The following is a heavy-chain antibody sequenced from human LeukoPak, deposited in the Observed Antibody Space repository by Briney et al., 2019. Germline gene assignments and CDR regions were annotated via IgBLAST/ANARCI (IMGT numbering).Heavy chain of an antibody. CDR1: GGSISSGSYY. J-gene: IGHJ5*02. V-gene: IGHV4-61*02. CDR2: FDSGGST. CDR3: ARARYYDSSGYYGRSGWFDP. D-gene: IGHD3-22*01. Sequence: SQTLSLTCTISGGSISSGSYYWSWLRQPAGMGLEWFVRFDSGGSTNYNPSLKSRVTISVDTSKNQFSLKLSSVTAADTAVYYCARARYYDSSGYYGRSGWFDPWGQGTLVTVSS.